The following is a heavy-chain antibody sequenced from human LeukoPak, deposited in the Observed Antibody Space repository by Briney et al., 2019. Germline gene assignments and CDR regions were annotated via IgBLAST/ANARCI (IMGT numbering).Heavy chain of an antibody. Sequence: SETLSLTCTVSGGSISSYYWSWIRQPPGKGLEWIGYIYYSGSTNYNPSLKSRVTISVDTSKNQFSLKLSSVTAADTAVYYCARVLVSRNIVWYYYYMDVWGKGTTVTVSS. V-gene: IGHV4-59*01. CDR2: IYYSGST. J-gene: IGHJ6*03. D-gene: IGHD2-21*01. CDR3: ARVLVSRNIVWYYYYMDV. CDR1: GGSISSYY.